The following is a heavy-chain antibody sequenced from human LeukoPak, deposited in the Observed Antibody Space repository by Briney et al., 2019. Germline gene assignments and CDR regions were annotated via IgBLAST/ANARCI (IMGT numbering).Heavy chain of an antibody. CDR2: VTGSGITT. CDR3: AKSVAIGFDI. J-gene: IGHJ3*02. V-gene: IGHV3-23*01. Sequence: GGSLRLSCVASGFTFSDYLMNWVRQAPGKGLEWVSTVTGSGITTSYAASVKGRFTISRDNSKNTLYLQMNSLRAEDTAVYYCAKSVAIGFDIWGQGTMVTVSS. CDR1: GFTFSDYL. D-gene: IGHD5-12*01.